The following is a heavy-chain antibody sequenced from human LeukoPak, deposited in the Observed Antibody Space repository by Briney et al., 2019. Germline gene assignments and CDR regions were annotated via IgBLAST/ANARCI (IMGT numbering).Heavy chain of an antibody. Sequence: GGSLRLSCAASEFSVGSNYMTWVRQAPGKGLEWASLIYSGGSTYYADSVKGRFTISRDNSKNTLYLQMNSLRAEDTAVYYCARHDVAVEESTFDYWGQGTLVTVSS. D-gene: IGHD6-19*01. J-gene: IGHJ4*02. V-gene: IGHV3-66*04. CDR2: IYSGGST. CDR1: EFSVGSNY. CDR3: ARHDVAVEESTFDY.